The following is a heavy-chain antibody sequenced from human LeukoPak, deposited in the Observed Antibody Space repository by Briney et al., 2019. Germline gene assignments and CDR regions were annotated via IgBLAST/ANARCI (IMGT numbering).Heavy chain of an antibody. D-gene: IGHD1-20*01. V-gene: IGHV4-34*01. J-gene: IGHJ3*02. CDR2: INHSGST. CDR1: GGSFSGYY. CDR3: ARFHKRYNWDDRDAFDI. Sequence: SETLSLTCAVYGGSFSGYYWSWIRQPPGKGLEWIGEINHSGSTNYNPSLKSRVTISVDTSKNQFSLKLSSVTAADTAVYYCARFHKRYNWDDRDAFDIWGQGTMVAVSS.